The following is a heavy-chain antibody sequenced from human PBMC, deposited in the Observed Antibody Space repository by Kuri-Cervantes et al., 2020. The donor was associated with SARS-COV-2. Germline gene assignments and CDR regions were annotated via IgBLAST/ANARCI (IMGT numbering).Heavy chain of an antibody. Sequence: ASVKVSCKASGYTFTSYGISWVRQAPGQGLEWMGIINPSGGSTSYAQKFQGRVTMTRDTSTSTVYMGLSSLRSEDTAVYYCAREIITILGVNFDYWGQGTLVTVSS. CDR1: GYTFTSYG. CDR3: AREIITILGVNFDY. CDR2: INPSGGST. D-gene: IGHD3-3*01. V-gene: IGHV1-46*01. J-gene: IGHJ4*02.